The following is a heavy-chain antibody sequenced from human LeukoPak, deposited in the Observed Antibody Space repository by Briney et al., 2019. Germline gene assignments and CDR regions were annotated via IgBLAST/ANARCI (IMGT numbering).Heavy chain of an antibody. CDR2: INPSGST. J-gene: IGHJ4*02. Sequence: GASVKVSCKASGYTFTNYYLHWLRQAPRQGPEWLGIINPSGSTNYAQKFEGRVTMTSDMSTSTVYMELNSLRSEDTAVYYCARDVAPRPGPVHYFDLWGQGTLVTVSS. CDR3: ARDVAPRPGPVHYFDL. D-gene: IGHD6-6*01. V-gene: IGHV1-46*01. CDR1: GYTFTNYY.